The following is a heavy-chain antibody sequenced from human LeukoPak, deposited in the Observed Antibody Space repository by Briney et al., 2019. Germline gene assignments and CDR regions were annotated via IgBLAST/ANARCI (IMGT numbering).Heavy chain of an antibody. CDR3: AKYFAVVGSSWYYYFDY. CDR2: INGSGGST. D-gene: IGHD6-13*01. V-gene: IGHV3-23*01. Sequence: WASLRLSCAASGCTFSSYAMSWVRQAPGKGLEWVSAINGSGGSTYYADSVNGRFTISRDNSKNTLYLQMNSLRAEDTAVYYCAKYFAVVGSSWYYYFDYWGQGTLVTVSS. J-gene: IGHJ4*02. CDR1: GCTFSSYA.